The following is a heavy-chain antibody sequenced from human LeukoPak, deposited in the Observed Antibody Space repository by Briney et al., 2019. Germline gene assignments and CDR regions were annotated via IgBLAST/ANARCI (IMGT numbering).Heavy chain of an antibody. V-gene: IGHV3-43*02. D-gene: IGHD3-16*02. CDR1: GFTFDDYA. Sequence: PGGSLRLSCAASGFTFDDYAMHWVRQAPGKGLEWVSLISGDGGNTYYADSVKGRFTISRDNSKNSLYLQVNSLRTEDTALYYRAKGGLSYYYGMDVWGQGTTVTVSS. CDR2: ISGDGGNT. J-gene: IGHJ6*02. CDR3: AKGGLSYYYGMDV.